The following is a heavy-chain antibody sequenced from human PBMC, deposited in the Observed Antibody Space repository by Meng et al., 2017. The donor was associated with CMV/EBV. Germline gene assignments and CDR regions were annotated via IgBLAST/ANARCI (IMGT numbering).Heavy chain of an antibody. CDR1: GGSISSYY. CDR3: ARVLRWNGVIDY. J-gene: IGHJ4*02. D-gene: IGHD4-23*01. CDR2: IYTSGST. Sequence: QVRLQKSRPGLGKLSETLPLPCTCSGGSISSYYWSWIRQTAGKGLEWIGRIYTSGSTNYNPSLKSRVTMSVDTSKNQFSLKLSSVTAADTAVYYCARVLRWNGVIDYWGQGTLVTVSS. V-gene: IGHV4-4*07.